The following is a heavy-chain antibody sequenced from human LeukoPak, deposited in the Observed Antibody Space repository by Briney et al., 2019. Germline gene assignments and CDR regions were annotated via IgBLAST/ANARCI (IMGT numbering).Heavy chain of an antibody. J-gene: IGHJ4*02. V-gene: IGHV3-33*01. Sequence: GGSLRLSCAASGFTFSSYGMHWVRQAPGKGLEWVAVIWYDGSNKYYADSVKGRFTISRDNSKNTLYLQMNSLRAEDTAVYYCARDFVGYYDSSGYYDYWGQGTLVTVSS. CDR3: ARDFVGYYDSSGYYDY. CDR2: IWYDGSNK. D-gene: IGHD3-22*01. CDR1: GFTFSSYG.